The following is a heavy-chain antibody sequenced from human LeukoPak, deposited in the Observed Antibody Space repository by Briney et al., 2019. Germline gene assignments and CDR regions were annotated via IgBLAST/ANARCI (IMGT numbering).Heavy chain of an antibody. Sequence: ASVKVSCKTSEYTFTGYFIHWVRQAPGQGLEWMGWINPNNGGTKSAQRFQGRVTMTRDTSLSTAYMELTSLRSDDTAVYYCVRDPPGYQCTNTRCYPEVDYWGQGTQVTVSS. CDR1: EYTFTGYF. CDR2: INPNNGGT. J-gene: IGHJ4*02. V-gene: IGHV1-2*02. CDR3: VRDPPGYQCTNTRCYPEVDY. D-gene: IGHD2-2*01.